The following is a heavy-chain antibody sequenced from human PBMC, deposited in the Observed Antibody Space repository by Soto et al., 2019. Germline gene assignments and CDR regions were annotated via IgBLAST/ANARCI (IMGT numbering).Heavy chain of an antibody. CDR3: ERRSQSYGYVTWFDP. D-gene: IGHD5-18*01. V-gene: IGHV4-59*01. J-gene: IGHJ5*02. Sequence: SETLSLTCTVSGGSISSYYWAWIRQPPGKGLEWIGYIHDSETTNYNPSLKSRVTISTDKSKNQFSLKLSSVTAADTAVYFCERRSQSYGYVTWFDPWGQGTLVTVSS. CDR1: GGSISSYY. CDR2: IHDSETT.